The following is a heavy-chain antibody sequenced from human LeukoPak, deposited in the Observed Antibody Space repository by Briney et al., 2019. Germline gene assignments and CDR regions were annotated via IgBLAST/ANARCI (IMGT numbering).Heavy chain of an antibody. CDR3: ARRLGTYLFDY. D-gene: IGHD3-16*01. Sequence: SETLSLTCAVSGYSIKNGYYWAWIRQPPGKGLEWIGSIHHSGTTYYNPSVKSRVTISVDTSKNQFYLKLTSVTAADTAVYYCARRLGTYLFDYWGQGTLVTVSS. CDR2: IHHSGTT. CDR1: GYSIKNGYY. J-gene: IGHJ4*02. V-gene: IGHV4-38-2*01.